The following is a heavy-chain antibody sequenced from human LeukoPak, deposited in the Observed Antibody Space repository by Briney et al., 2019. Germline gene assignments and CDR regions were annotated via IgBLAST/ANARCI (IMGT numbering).Heavy chain of an antibody. CDR2: INHSGST. V-gene: IGHV4-34*01. CDR3: ARRSLGYCSSTSCRKGDY. Sequence: SETLSLTYAVYGGSFSGYYWSWIRQPPGKGLEWIGEINHSGSTNYNPSLKSRVTISVDTSKNQFSLKLSSVTAADTAVYYCARRSLGYCSSTSCRKGDYWGQGTLVTVSS. CDR1: GGSFSGYY. D-gene: IGHD2-2*01. J-gene: IGHJ4*02.